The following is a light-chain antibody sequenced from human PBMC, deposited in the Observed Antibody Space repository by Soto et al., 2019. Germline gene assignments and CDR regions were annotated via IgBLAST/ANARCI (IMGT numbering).Light chain of an antibody. V-gene: IGLV2-8*01. CDR1: SSDVGGYDY. J-gene: IGLJ1*01. CDR3: SSYVGTKREYV. Sequence: QSVLTQPPSASGSPGQSVNISCTGTSSDVGGYDYVSWYQQHPGKAPKLMIYEVNERPSGVPDRFSDSKSGNTASLTVSGLQAEDEADYYCSSYVGTKREYVFGIGSKVTVL. CDR2: EVN.